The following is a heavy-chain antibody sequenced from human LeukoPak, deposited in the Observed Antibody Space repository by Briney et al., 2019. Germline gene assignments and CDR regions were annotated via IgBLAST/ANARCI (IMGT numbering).Heavy chain of an antibody. D-gene: IGHD1-1*01. CDR2: IYYSGST. Sequence: SETLSLTCTVSGGSISSYYWSWIRQPPGKGLEWIGYIYYSGSTNYNPSLKSRVTISVDTSKNQFSLKLSSVTAADTAVYYCARGAGPGYYYYYYMDVWGKGTTVTISS. CDR1: GGSISSYY. CDR3: ARGAGPGYYYYYYMDV. V-gene: IGHV4-59*01. J-gene: IGHJ6*03.